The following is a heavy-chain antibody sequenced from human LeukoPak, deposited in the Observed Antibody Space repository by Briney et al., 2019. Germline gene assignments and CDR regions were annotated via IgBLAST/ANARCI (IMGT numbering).Heavy chain of an antibody. CDR3: ARGLRTFDY. CDR1: GGSFSGYY. Sequence: PSETLSLTCAVYGGSFSGYYWSWIRQPPGKGLEWIGEINHSGSTNYNPSLKSRVTISVDTSKNQFSLRLSSVTAADTAVYYCARGLRTFDYWGQGTLVTVSS. CDR2: INHSGST. V-gene: IGHV4-34*01. J-gene: IGHJ4*02. D-gene: IGHD1-14*01.